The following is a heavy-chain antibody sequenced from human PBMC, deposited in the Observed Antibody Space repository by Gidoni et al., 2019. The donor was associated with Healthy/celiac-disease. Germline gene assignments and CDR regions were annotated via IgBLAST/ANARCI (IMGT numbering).Heavy chain of an antibody. CDR2: ISSSSSYI. CDR3: ARETGLVIGELLYYYYYGMDV. Sequence: EVQLVESGGGLVKPGGSLRLSCAASGFTFSSYSMNWVRQAPGKGLEWVSSISSSSSYIYYADSVKGRFTISRDNAKNSLYLQMNSLRAEDTAVYYCARETGLVIGELLYYYYYGMDVWGQGTTVTVSS. CDR1: GFTFSSYS. J-gene: IGHJ6*02. D-gene: IGHD3-10*01. V-gene: IGHV3-21*01.